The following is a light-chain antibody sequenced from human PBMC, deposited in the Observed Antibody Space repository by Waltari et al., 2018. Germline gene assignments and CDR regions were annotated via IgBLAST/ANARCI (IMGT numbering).Light chain of an antibody. V-gene: IGLV2-14*03. CDR2: DVS. Sequence: QSALTQPASVSGSPGQSITISCTGTSSDVGGYNYVSWYQQHPGKGPKLMTYDVSNRPAGVPNRFSGAKSGNTASLTISGLQAGDEADYYCSSYTSSNSYVFGTGTKVTVL. J-gene: IGLJ1*01. CDR1: SSDVGGYNY. CDR3: SSYTSSNSYV.